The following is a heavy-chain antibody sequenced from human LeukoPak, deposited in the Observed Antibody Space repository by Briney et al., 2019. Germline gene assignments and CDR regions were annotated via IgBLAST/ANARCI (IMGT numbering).Heavy chain of an antibody. D-gene: IGHD3-10*01. CDR2: IYSDGST. Sequence: RGSLRPSCAASGFTVSRNYMTWVRQAPGQGLEWVSVIYSDGSTFYTDSVKGRFTISRDNSTNTLYLQMNSLRVEDTAVYYCATDFRYGSAWGPGTLLTVSS. V-gene: IGHV3-66*01. CDR3: ATDFRYGSA. J-gene: IGHJ4*02. CDR1: GFTVSRNY.